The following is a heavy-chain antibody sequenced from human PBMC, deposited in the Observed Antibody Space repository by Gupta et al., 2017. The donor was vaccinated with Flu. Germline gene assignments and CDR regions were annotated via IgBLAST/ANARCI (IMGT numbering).Heavy chain of an antibody. J-gene: IGHJ4*02. Sequence: QAHLVESGGGGVQPGTSRSLSCSGSGFLFSNYGMHWVRQAPGKGLEWVAVISHDGSNKYYADSVKGRFSISRDNSKNTLDLHMNRLRGDDTAVYYCAKNMDPSVALGFDYWGQGALVTVSS. CDR1: GFLFSNYG. D-gene: IGHD1/OR15-1a*01. CDR3: AKNMDPSVALGFDY. CDR2: ISHDGSNK. V-gene: IGHV3-30*18.